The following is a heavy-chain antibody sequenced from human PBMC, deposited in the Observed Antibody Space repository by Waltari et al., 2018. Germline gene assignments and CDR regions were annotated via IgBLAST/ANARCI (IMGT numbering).Heavy chain of an antibody. CDR2: INHTGRT. V-gene: IGHV4-34*01. Sequence: QVQLQQWGAGLLKPSETLSLTCAVYGWSFSGYYCSWIRQPTGKGLEWIGEINHTGRTNYNPSLKSRVTISVDTSKNQFSLKLSSVTAADTAVYYCARGRGIAARRGYYWGQGTLVTVSS. CDR3: ARGRGIAARRGYY. J-gene: IGHJ4*02. D-gene: IGHD6-6*01. CDR1: GWSFSGYY.